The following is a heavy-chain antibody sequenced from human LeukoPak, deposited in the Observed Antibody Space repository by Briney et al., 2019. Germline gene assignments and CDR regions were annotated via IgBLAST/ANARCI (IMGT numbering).Heavy chain of an antibody. CDR1: GSTFSSYW. V-gene: IGHV3-74*01. CDR2: INTDGSST. Sequence: GGSLRLSCAASGSTFSSYWMHWVRQAPGKGLVWVSRINTDGSSTTYADSVKGRFTIPRDNAKNTLYLQMNSLSAEDTAVYYCARGYSSSYRIDYWGQGTLVTVSS. J-gene: IGHJ4*02. CDR3: ARGYSSSYRIDY. D-gene: IGHD6-6*01.